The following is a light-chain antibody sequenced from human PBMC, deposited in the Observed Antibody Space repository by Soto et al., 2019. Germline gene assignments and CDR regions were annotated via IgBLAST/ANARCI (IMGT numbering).Light chain of an antibody. CDR2: GAS. J-gene: IGKJ5*01. V-gene: IGKV3-15*01. CDR1: QSVSNN. CDR3: QQYSKWPPIT. Sequence: IVMTQSPATLSVSPWERATLSCRASQSVSNNLAWYQQRPGQAPSLLIYGASTRATGIPARFSGSGSGTEFTLTISSLQSEDFAIYYCQQYSKWPPITFGQGTRLEIK.